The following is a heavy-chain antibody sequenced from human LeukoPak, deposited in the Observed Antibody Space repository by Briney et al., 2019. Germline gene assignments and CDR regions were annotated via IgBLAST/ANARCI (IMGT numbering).Heavy chain of an antibody. CDR2: IIPIFGAA. CDR3: ATAISPEYLDY. V-gene: IGHV1-69*13. D-gene: IGHD3-9*01. Sequence: SVRVSCKASGSTFSTYSISWVRQAPGQGLEWMGGIIPIFGAAKYAQKFQGRVTITADESTSTAYMELSSLRSEDTAVYYCATAISPEYLDYWGQGTVVTVSS. CDR1: GSTFSTYS. J-gene: IGHJ1*01.